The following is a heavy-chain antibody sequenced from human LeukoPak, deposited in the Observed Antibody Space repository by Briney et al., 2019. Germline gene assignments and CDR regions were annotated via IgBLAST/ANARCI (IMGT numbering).Heavy chain of an antibody. CDR2: IWFDGKNE. CDR1: GFTFSSYG. V-gene: IGHV3-33*01. D-gene: IGHD2-8*01. J-gene: IGHJ6*02. Sequence: GGSLRLSCAASGFTFSSYGMHWVRQAPGKGLEWVADIWFDGKNEHFADSVKGRFTISRDNSKNTMYLQINSLRAEDTAVYYCARDRHCANGVCHSPPGMDVWGQGTTVTASS. CDR3: ARDRHCANGVCHSPPGMDV.